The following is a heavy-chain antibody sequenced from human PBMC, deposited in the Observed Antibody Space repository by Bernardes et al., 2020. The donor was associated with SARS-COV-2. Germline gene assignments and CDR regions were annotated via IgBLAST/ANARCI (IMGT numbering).Heavy chain of an antibody. CDR3: ARGVRRDCSSTSCQSYYYYYYMDV. CDR1: GFTFSSYR. D-gene: IGHD2-2*01. V-gene: IGHV3-21*01. Sequence: GGSLRLSCAASGFTFSSYRMNWVRQAPGKGLEWVSSISSSSSYIYYADSVKGRFTISRDNAKNSLYLQMNSLRAEDTAVYYCARGVRRDCSSTSCQSYYYYYYMDVWGKGTTVTVSS. J-gene: IGHJ6*03. CDR2: ISSSSSYI.